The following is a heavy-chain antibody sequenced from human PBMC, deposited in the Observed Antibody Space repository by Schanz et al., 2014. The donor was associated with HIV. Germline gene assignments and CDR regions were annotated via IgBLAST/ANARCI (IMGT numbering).Heavy chain of an antibody. V-gene: IGHV1-18*04. D-gene: IGHD2-15*01. J-gene: IGHJ4*02. CDR1: GYTFSDYY. CDR2: ISGYIGNT. CDR3: ARGYCSGGTCYSGDY. Sequence: QVQLVQSGAEVKMPGASVKVSCKSSGYTFSDYYMHWLRQAPGQGLEWMGWISGYIGNTNYAQNLQGRVTMTADTFTSTAYMELRSLTSDDTAVYYCARGYCSGGTCYSGDYWGQGTLVTVSS.